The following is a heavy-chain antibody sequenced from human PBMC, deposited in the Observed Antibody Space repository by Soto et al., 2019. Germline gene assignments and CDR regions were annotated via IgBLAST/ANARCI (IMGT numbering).Heavy chain of an antibody. Sequence: GGSLRLSCAASGFTFSNYAMNWVRQAPGKGLEWVSVISGSGGSTYCADSVKGRFTISRDNSKNTLYLQMNSLRAEDTAVYYCAKRATGTYFDYWGQGTLVTVSS. CDR1: GFTFSNYA. CDR3: AKRATGTYFDY. V-gene: IGHV3-23*01. J-gene: IGHJ4*02. D-gene: IGHD1-1*01. CDR2: ISGSGGST.